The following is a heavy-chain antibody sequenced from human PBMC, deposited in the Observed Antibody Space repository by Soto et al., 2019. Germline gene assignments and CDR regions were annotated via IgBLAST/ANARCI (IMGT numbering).Heavy chain of an antibody. D-gene: IGHD2-21*02. J-gene: IGHJ3*02. V-gene: IGHV4-31*03. CDR3: ARLPGLAYCGGDCYSGAFDI. Sequence: PSETLSLTCTVSDGSISSGGYYWSWIRQHPGKGLEWIGYIYYSGSTYYNPSLKSRVTISVDTSKNQFSLKLSSVTAADTAVYYCARLPGLAYCGGDCYSGAFDIWGQGTMVTVSS. CDR1: DGSISSGGYY. CDR2: IYYSGST.